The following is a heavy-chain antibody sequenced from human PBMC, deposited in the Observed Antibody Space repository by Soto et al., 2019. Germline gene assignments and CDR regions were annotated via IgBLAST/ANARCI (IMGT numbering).Heavy chain of an antibody. D-gene: IGHD6-13*01. J-gene: IGHJ4*02. CDR1: GGSISSGGYY. V-gene: IGHV4-31*03. CDR2: IYYSGST. CDR3: AGYSSSWYRYFDY. Sequence: PSETLSLTCTVSGGSISSGGYYWSWIRQHPGKGLEWIGYIYYSGSTYYNPYLKSRVTISVDTSKNQFSLKLSSVTAADTAVYYCAGYSSSWYRYFDYWGQGTLVTVS.